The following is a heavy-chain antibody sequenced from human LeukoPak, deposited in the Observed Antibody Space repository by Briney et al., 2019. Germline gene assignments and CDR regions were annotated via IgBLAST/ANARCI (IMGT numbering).Heavy chain of an antibody. V-gene: IGHV3-13*01. Sequence: GGSLRLPCAASGFTFSSYDMHWVRQVTGKGLEWVSGIGTAGDTYYIASVKGRFTTSRENAKNSLYLQMSSLRAGDTAVYYCARDPTRGSVFRYFDLWGRGTLVTVSS. CDR3: ARDPTRGSVFRYFDL. D-gene: IGHD3-10*01. CDR1: GFTFSSYD. CDR2: IGTAGDT. J-gene: IGHJ2*01.